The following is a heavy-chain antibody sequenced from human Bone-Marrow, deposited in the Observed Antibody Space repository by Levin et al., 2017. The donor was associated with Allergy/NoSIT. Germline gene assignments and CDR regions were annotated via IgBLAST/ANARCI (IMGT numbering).Heavy chain of an antibody. CDR3: TRQYVGDVDCSPTICSNWFDP. V-gene: IGHV3-9*01. CDR1: GFTFDDYA. D-gene: IGHD2-2*01. Sequence: GGSLRLSCSASGFTFDDYAMHWVRHPPGRGLEWVSRINWDSSDIDYADSVKGRFTISRDNGKNFLYLQMNSLRPEDTALYYCTRQYVGDVDCSPTICSNWFDPWGQGTLVTVSS. J-gene: IGHJ5*02. CDR2: INWDSSDI.